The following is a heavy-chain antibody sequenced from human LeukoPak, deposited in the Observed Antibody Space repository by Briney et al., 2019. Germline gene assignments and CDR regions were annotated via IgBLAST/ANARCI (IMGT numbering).Heavy chain of an antibody. V-gene: IGHV3-23*01. J-gene: IGHJ5*02. CDR3: APSGGAAAGTENHP. Sequence: GGSLRLSYAASGFTFSSYAMSWVPQAPGKGLEGVSYISGSGGSTYYADSVKGRFTISRDNSKNTLYLQMNSLRAEDTAVYYCAPSGGAAAGTENHPWGQGTLVTVSS. CDR1: GFTFSSYA. CDR2: ISGSGGST. D-gene: IGHD6-13*01.